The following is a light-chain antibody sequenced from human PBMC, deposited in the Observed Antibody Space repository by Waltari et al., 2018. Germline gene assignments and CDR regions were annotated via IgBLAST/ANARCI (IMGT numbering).Light chain of an antibody. Sequence: DAVMTQSPLSLPVSLGQPASISCKSSQSLVFSDGKTYLHWFHQRPGQSPRRLIYKVSKRDSGGPDRFSGSGSGTDFTLKISRVEAEDVGVYYCMQTTHWPRTFGQGTKVEIK. CDR2: KVS. CDR1: QSLVFSDGKTY. V-gene: IGKV2-30*01. CDR3: MQTTHWPRT. J-gene: IGKJ1*01.